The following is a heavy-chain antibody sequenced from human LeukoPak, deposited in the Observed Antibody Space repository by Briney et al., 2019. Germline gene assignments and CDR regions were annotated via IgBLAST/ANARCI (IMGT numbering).Heavy chain of an antibody. D-gene: IGHD3-22*01. Sequence: ASVKVSCKASGGTFRSYAISWVRQAPGQGLEWMGGIIPIFHTANYAQKFQGRVTITADESTSTAYMELSSLRSEDTAVYYCARMNMHLPYDSSGYYRAGFDYWGQGTLVTVSS. CDR2: IIPIFHTA. V-gene: IGHV1-69*13. CDR1: GGTFRSYA. CDR3: ARMNMHLPYDSSGYYRAGFDY. J-gene: IGHJ4*02.